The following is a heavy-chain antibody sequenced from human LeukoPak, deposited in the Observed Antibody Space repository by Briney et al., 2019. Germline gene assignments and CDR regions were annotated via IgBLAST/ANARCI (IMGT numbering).Heavy chain of an antibody. CDR3: ARVLIPGTDYFDS. V-gene: IGHV1-69*04. CDR2: IIPILAIA. CDR1: GGTFSTYA. D-gene: IGHD1-1*01. J-gene: IGHJ4*02. Sequence: SVKVSCKASGGTFSTYAISWVRQAPGQRLEWMGRIIPILAIANYAQKFQGRVTLTADRSTSTAYMELSSLRSEDTAVYYCARVLIPGTDYFDSWGQGTRVTVSS.